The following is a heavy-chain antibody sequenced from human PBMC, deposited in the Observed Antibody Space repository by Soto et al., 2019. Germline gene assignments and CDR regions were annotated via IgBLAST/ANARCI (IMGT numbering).Heavy chain of an antibody. V-gene: IGHV1-2*04. D-gene: IGHD6-6*01. CDR1: GYTFTGYY. J-gene: IGHJ6*02. Sequence: ASVKVSCKASGYTFTGYYMHWVRQAPGQGLEWMGWINPNSGGTNYAQKFQGWVTMTRDTSISTAYMELRRLRSDDTAVYYCARAYIAALFGMDVWGQGTTVTVSS. CDR3: ARAYIAALFGMDV. CDR2: INPNSGGT.